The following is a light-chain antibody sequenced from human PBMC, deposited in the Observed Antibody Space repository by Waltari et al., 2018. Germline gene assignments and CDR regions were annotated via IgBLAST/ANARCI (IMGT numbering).Light chain of an antibody. J-gene: IGLJ3*02. CDR3: QTGGHGTWV. V-gene: IGLV4-69*01. CDR2: VNSDGSH. CDR1: SGHSSNV. Sequence: QLVVTQSPSASASLGASVKLPCTLSSGHSSNVIAWLQQHPERGPRYLMKVNSDGSHSKGDEIPDRFSGSSSGAERYLTISNLQSEDEADYYCQTGGHGTWVFGGGTKLTVL.